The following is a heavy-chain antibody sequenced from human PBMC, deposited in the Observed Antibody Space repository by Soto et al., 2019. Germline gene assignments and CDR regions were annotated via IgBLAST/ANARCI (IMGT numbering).Heavy chain of an antibody. CDR2: IYYSGSA. J-gene: IGHJ4*02. Sequence: PSGTLDLTCAFSGGTISSYYWSCIRQPPGKGLEWIGYIYYSGSANYNPSIQTRINISADTSKNPFSLKLSSVTAADTAVYYCASFSHWANPFDYWGQGNLVTRSS. V-gene: IGHV4-59*12. D-gene: IGHD7-27*01. CDR3: ASFSHWANPFDY. CDR1: GGTISSYY.